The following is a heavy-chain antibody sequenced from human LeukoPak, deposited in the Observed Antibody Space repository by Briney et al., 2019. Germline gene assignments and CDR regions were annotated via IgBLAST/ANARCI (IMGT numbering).Heavy chain of an antibody. J-gene: IGHJ6*04. CDR3: AKGERPYYYYGMDV. CDR2: ISGSGGST. V-gene: IGHV3-23*01. D-gene: IGHD1-1*01. CDR1: GYTFSSYA. Sequence: SCKASGYTFSSYAMSWVRQAPGKGLEWVSGISGSGGSTYYADSVKGRFTISSDNSKNTLYLQMNSLRAEDTAVYYCAKGERPYYYYGMDVWGKGTTVTVSS.